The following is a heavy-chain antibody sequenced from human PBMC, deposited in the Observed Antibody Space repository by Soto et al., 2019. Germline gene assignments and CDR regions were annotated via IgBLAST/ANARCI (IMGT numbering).Heavy chain of an antibody. CDR1: GGSFSGYY. Sequence: SETLSLTCAAYGGSFSGYYWSWIRQPPGKGLEWIGEINHSGSTNYNPSLKSRVTISIDTSKNQFSLKLSSVTAADTAVYYCARENLNYDFWSGKLNWFDPWGQGTLVTVSS. J-gene: IGHJ5*02. D-gene: IGHD3-3*01. CDR3: ARENLNYDFWSGKLNWFDP. CDR2: INHSGST. V-gene: IGHV4-34*01.